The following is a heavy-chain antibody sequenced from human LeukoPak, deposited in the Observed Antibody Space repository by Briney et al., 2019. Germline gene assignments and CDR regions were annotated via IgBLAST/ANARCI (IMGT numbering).Heavy chain of an antibody. V-gene: IGHV3-23*01. CDR3: AEDRYFDSEVLFDL. D-gene: IGHD3-9*01. J-gene: IGHJ2*01. CDR1: GFTFSSYA. Sequence: GGSLRLSCAASGFTFSSYAMSWVRQAPGKGLEWVSAISGSGGSTYYADSVKGRFTISRDNSKNTLYLQMNSLRAEDTAVYYCAEDRYFDSEVLFDLWGRGTLVTVSS. CDR2: ISGSGGST.